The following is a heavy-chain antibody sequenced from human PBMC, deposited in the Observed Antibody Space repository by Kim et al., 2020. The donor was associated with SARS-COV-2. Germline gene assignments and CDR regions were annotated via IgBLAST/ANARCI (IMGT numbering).Heavy chain of an antibody. V-gene: IGHV3-21*01. J-gene: IGHJ4*02. Sequence: GGSLRLSCAASGFTFSSYSMNWVRQAPGKGLEWVSSISSSSSYIYYADSVKGRFTISRDNAKNSLYLQMNSLRAEDTAVYYCARDQRGSSAGFDYWGQGTLVTVSS. CDR1: GFTFSSYS. D-gene: IGHD6-6*01. CDR3: ARDQRGSSAGFDY. CDR2: ISSSSSYI.